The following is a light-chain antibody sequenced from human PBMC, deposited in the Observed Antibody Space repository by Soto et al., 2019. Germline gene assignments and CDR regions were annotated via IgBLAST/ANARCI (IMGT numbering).Light chain of an antibody. J-gene: IGKJ1*01. CDR3: QQSYSIPVWT. V-gene: IGKV1-39*01. CDR2: AST. CDR1: QRIGTY. Sequence: DIQMTQSPSSLSASVGDRITVTCRASQRIGTYVNWYQQKPGKAPKLLIYASTNLEDGVPSRFSGSGSGTDFRLSVSNLQPEDFATYYCQQSYSIPVWTFGQGTKVEIK.